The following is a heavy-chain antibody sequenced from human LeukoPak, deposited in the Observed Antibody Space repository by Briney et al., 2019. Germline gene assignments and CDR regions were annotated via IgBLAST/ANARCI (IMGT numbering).Heavy chain of an antibody. J-gene: IGHJ5*02. CDR3: ARDKSYSSGWYGWFDP. CDR2: ISAYNGNT. Sequence: ASVKVSCKASGYTFTNYGITWVRQAPGQGLEWMGWISAYNGNTNYAQKLQGRVTMTTDTSTSTAYMELRSLRSDDTAVYYCARDKSYSSGWYGWFDPWGQGTLVTVSS. V-gene: IGHV1-18*01. D-gene: IGHD6-19*01. CDR1: GYTFTNYG.